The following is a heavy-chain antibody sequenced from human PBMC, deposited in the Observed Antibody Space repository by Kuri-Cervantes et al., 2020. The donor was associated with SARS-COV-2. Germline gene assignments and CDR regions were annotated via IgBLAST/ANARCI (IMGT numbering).Heavy chain of an antibody. CDR2: IKQDGSEK. D-gene: IGHD1-26*01. V-gene: IGHV3-7*03. Sequence: GGSLRLSCAASGFTFSSYWMSWVRQAPGKGLEWVANIKQDGSEKYYVDSVKGRFTISRDNAKNSLYLQMNSLRAEDTAVYYCAKDDYSGSYNFDYWGQGTLVTVSS. CDR1: GFTFSSYW. CDR3: AKDDYSGSYNFDY. J-gene: IGHJ4*02.